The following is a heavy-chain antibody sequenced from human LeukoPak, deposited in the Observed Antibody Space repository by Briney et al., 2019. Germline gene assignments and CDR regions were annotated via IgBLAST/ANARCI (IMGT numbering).Heavy chain of an antibody. CDR1: GFTFSSYG. J-gene: IGHJ6*03. Sequence: GSLRLSCAASGFTFSSYGMSWVRQAPGKGLEWVSAISGSGGSTYYADSVKGRFTISRDNSKNTLYLQMNSLRAEDTALYYCARQIYYYYMDVWGKGTTVTVSS. CDR3: ARQIYYYYMDV. CDR2: ISGSGGST. V-gene: IGHV3-23*01.